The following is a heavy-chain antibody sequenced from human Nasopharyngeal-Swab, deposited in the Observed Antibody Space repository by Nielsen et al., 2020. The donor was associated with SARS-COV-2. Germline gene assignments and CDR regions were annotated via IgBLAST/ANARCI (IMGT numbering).Heavy chain of an antibody. J-gene: IGHJ5*02. Sequence: NVSRKTSGYDFARYWTAWVRQKPAQGLEWMGIIYPDHSGTKYSPSFRGQVTFSVDKSISPAYLQWSNLEASDTAMYYCARNMGYFHTSIWLDPWGQRTLVTVSS. V-gene: IGHV5-51*01. CDR2: IYPDHSGT. CDR3: ARNMGYFHTSIWLDP. CDR1: GYDFARYW. D-gene: IGHD2/OR15-2a*01.